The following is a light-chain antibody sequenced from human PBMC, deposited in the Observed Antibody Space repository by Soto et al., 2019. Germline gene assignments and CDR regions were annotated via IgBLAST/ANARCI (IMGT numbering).Light chain of an antibody. CDR2: NHN. Sequence: QSVLTQPPSASGTPGQRVAISCSGGTSNIGRNAVNWYQQLPGTAPKLLIYNHNQRPSGVPDRFSASKSGTSAALAISGLQSEDEADYYCGKWDDSLNEVLFGGGTKVTVL. CDR3: GKWDDSLNEVL. CDR1: TSNIGRNA. V-gene: IGLV1-44*01. J-gene: IGLJ2*01.